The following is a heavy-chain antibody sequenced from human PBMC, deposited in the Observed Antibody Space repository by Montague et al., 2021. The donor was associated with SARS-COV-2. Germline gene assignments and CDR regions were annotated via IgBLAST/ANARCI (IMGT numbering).Heavy chain of an antibody. CDR3: EKAHYYDSSGYYF. J-gene: IGHJ4*02. CDR1: GFTFSYYA. Sequence: SLRLSCAASGFTFSYYAMSWVRQAPGKGLEWVSTISGSGGTTYYADSVKGRFTISRDNSKNTLYLRMNSLRAEDTAVYYCEKAHYYDSSGYYFWGQGTLVTVSS. CDR2: ISGSGGTT. D-gene: IGHD3-22*01. V-gene: IGHV3-23*01.